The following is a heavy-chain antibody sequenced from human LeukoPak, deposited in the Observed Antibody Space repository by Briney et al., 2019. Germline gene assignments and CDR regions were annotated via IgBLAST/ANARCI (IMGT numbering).Heavy chain of an antibody. Sequence: PSETLSLTCTVSGGSISSHYWSWIRQPPGKGLEWIGYIYYSGSTNYNPSLKSRVTISVDTSKNQFSLKLSSVTAADTAVYYCARDHISSTGWDYYYYMDVWGKGTTVTVSS. CDR3: ARDHISSTGWDYYYYMDV. CDR2: IYYSGST. CDR1: GGSISSHY. D-gene: IGHD2-2*01. V-gene: IGHV4-59*11. J-gene: IGHJ6*03.